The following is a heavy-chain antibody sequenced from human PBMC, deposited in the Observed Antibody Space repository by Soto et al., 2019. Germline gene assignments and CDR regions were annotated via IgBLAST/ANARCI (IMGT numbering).Heavy chain of an antibody. CDR3: ASRPA. Sequence: QVQLVESGGGVVQPGRSLRLSCAASGFTFSSYGMHWVRQAPGKGLEWVAVISYDGSNKYYADSVKGRFTISRDNSKNTLYLQMNSLRAEDTAVYYWASRPAWGQGTLVTVSS. CDR2: ISYDGSNK. V-gene: IGHV3-30*03. J-gene: IGHJ4*02. CDR1: GFTFSSYG.